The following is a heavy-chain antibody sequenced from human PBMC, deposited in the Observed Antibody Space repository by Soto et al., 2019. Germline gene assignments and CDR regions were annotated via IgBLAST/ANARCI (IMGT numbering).Heavy chain of an antibody. V-gene: IGHV1-18*04. CDR2: ISAYNGNT. CDR3: ARDHRXVYDFWSGYRRTMLFDY. CDR1: GYTFTSYG. J-gene: IGHJ4*02. D-gene: IGHD3-3*01. Sequence: ASVKVSCKASGYTFTSYGISWVRQAPGQGLEWMGWISAYNGNTNYAQKLQGRVTMTTDTSTSTAYMELRSLRSDDTAVYYCARDHRXVYDFWSGYRRTMLFDYWGQGTLVTVSS.